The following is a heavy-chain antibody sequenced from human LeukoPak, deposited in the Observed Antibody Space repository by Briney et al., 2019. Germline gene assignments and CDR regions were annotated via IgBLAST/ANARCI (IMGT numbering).Heavy chain of an antibody. CDR1: GFTFTSYS. Sequence: GGSLRLSCAASGFTFTSYSMNWVRQAPGKGLEWVSTISGGGGSTYYADSVKGRFTISRDNSKNTLYLQVNSLRAEDTAVYYCAKGGKWDVTPFDYWGQGTLVIVSS. V-gene: IGHV3-23*01. J-gene: IGHJ4*02. CDR2: ISGGGGST. D-gene: IGHD1-26*01. CDR3: AKGGKWDVTPFDY.